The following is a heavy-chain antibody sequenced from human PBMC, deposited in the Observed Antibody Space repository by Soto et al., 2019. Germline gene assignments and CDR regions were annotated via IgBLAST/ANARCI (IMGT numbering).Heavy chain of an antibody. CDR1: GFSLTTRGVG. D-gene: IGHD3-10*01. V-gene: IGHV2-5*02. CDR3: AHVPGSGQLLYSYYNYMDV. CDR2: IYWDDDK. J-gene: IGHJ6*03. Sequence: KESGPTLVNPTQTLTLTCTFSGFSLTTRGVGVGWIRQPPGKALEWLALIYWDDDKRYSPSLKSRLTITKDTSKNQVVLTLTNMDPVDTATYYCAHVPGSGQLLYSYYNYMDVWGKGATVAVS.